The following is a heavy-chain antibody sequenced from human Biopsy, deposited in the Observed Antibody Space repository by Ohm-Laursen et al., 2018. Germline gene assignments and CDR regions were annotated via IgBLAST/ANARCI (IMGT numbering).Heavy chain of an antibody. CDR1: GGTFSNYA. CDR3: ATPFQYYDSWGGYPPFDH. J-gene: IGHJ4*02. V-gene: IGHV1-69*17. D-gene: IGHD3-3*01. CDR2: IIAVSGLV. Sequence: SSVKVSCKASGGTFSNYAISWVRQAPGEGLEWMGGIIAVSGLVNYAPKLQGRVSITADKSTATAYMELSNLKSEDTAVYYCATPFQYYDSWGGYPPFDHWGQGTLVTVSS.